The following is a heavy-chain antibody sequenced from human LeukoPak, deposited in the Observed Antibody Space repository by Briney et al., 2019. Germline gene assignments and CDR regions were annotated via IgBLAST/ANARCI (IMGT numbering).Heavy chain of an antibody. CDR2: INLNSGDT. CDR1: GYTFTGYN. D-gene: IGHD3-16*01. J-gene: IGHJ3*02. Sequence: ASVKVSCKASGYTFTGYNVHWVRQAPGQGLEWMGRINLNSGDTDFAQNFQDRVTLTRATSVTTAFMELSSLRFDDTALYYCASPFQSASDTFDIWGQGQWSPSL. CDR3: ASPFQSASDTFDI. V-gene: IGHV1-2*06.